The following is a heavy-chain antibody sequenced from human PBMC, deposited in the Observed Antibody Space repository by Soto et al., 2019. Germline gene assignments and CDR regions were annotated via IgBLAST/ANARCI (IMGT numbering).Heavy chain of an antibody. Sequence: GGSLRLSGAASGFTFSSYAMHWVRQAPGKRLEWVAVISYDGSNKYYADSVKGRFTISRDNSKNTLYLQMNSLRAEDTAVYYCARDALVDTDMGQPDHYYGMDVWGQGTTATVSS. CDR3: ARDALVDTDMGQPDHYYGMDV. V-gene: IGHV3-30-3*01. CDR1: GFTFSSYA. D-gene: IGHD5-18*01. J-gene: IGHJ6*01. CDR2: ISYDGSNK.